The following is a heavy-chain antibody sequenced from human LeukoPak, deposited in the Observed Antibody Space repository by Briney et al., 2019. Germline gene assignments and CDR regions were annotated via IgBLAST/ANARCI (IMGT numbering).Heavy chain of an antibody. CDR2: ISYDGSNK. CDR3: AKVTHYYYGTDV. CDR1: GFTFSSYG. Sequence: GGSLRLSCAASGFTFSSYGMHWVRQAPGKGLEWVAVISYDGSNKYYADSVKGRFTISRDNSKNTLYLQMNSLRAEDTAVYYCAKVTHYYYGTDVWGQGTTVTVSS. J-gene: IGHJ6*02. V-gene: IGHV3-30*18.